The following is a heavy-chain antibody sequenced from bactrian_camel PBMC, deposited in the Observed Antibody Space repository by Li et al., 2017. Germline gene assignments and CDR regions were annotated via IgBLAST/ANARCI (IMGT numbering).Heavy chain of an antibody. CDR3: AAVAICPAGWQSTNIAEYDF. V-gene: IGHV3S53*01. Sequence: HVQLVESGGGSVQAGGSLRLSCAASGYSVSTGYMAWFRQAPGKEREGVAAIDTAGAPTYTYAVMGRFTISRDNVKNTVYLQMNSLKPEDTAMYYGAAVAICPAGWQSTNIAEYDFWGQGTQVTVS. J-gene: IGHJ4*01. D-gene: IGHD5*01. CDR1: GYSVSTGY. CDR2: IDTAGAP.